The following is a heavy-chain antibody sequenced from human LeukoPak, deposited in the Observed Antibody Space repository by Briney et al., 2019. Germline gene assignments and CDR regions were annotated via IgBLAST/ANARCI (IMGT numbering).Heavy chain of an antibody. CDR1: GGSFRGYY. Sequence: SETLSLTCAVYGGSFRGYYWSWIRQPPGKGLEWIGEINHSGSTNYNPSLKSRVTISVDTSKNQFSLKLSSVTAADTAVYCCARGIYCSGGSCYSFYYFDYWGQGTLVTVSS. V-gene: IGHV4-34*01. J-gene: IGHJ4*02. CDR3: ARGIYCSGGSCYSFYYFDY. CDR2: INHSGST. D-gene: IGHD2-15*01.